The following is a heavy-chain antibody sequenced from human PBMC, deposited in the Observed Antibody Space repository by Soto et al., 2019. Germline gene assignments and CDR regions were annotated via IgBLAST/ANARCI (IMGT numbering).Heavy chain of an antibody. Sequence: SETLSLTFTVYGGSIRSYYWSWILHPPGKGLEWIGNIYYSGSTNYNHSRKSRVTMSFDMSKNQVSLKLSSVTAADTAVYYCTRVGGYYGDYPNFDYSGQGDLVTVSS. CDR2: IYYSGST. CDR1: GGSIRSYY. V-gene: IGHV4-59*01. CDR3: TRVGGYYGDYPNFDY. J-gene: IGHJ4*02. D-gene: IGHD4-17*01.